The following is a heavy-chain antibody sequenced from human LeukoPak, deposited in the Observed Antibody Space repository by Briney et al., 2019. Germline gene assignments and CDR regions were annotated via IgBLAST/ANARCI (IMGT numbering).Heavy chain of an antibody. D-gene: IGHD2-2*03. CDR1: GFTFNTYS. J-gene: IGHJ5*02. Sequence: GGSLRLSCAASGFTFNTYSMSWVRQAPGKGLEWVSLISWDGGSTYYADSVKGRFTISRDNSKNSLYLQMNSLRTEDTALYYCAGLINWFDPWGQGTLVSVSS. V-gene: IGHV3-43*01. CDR3: AGLINWFDP. CDR2: ISWDGGST.